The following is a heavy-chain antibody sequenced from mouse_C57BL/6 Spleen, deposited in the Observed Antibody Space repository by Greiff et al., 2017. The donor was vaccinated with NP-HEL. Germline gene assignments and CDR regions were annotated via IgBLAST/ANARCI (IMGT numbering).Heavy chain of an antibody. V-gene: IGHV5-17*01. CDR2: ISSGSSTI. J-gene: IGHJ1*03. D-gene: IGHD3-3*01. Sequence: EVKLVESGGGLVKPGGSLKLSCAASGFTFSDYGMNWVRQAPEKGLEWVAYISSGSSTIYYEDTVKGRFTITRDNATHTLFLKMTSRRAEDTAMYYYARGGLYFDVWGTGTTVTVSS. CDR3: ARGGLYFDV. CDR1: GFTFSDYG.